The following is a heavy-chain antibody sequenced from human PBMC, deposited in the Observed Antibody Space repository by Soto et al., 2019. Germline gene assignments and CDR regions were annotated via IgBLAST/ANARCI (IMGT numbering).Heavy chain of an antibody. Sequence: QVLLVESGGDVVQPGRSLRLSCAASGFTFSGYIFHWVRQAPGKGLEWVALISHDGNKMYAESVKDRFTVSRDNSQNKVNLEMNSLRAEDTALYYCAREEESSGYAGTFHHWGQGTVVTVSP. J-gene: IGHJ1*01. CDR3: AREEESSGYAGTFHH. V-gene: IGHV3-30-3*01. CDR2: ISHDGNK. CDR1: GFTFSGYI. D-gene: IGHD3-22*01.